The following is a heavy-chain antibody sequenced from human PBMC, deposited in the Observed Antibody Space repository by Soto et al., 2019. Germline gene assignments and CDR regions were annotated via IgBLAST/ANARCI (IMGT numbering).Heavy chain of an antibody. CDR1: GFTFSSYS. D-gene: IGHD4-17*01. V-gene: IGHV3-48*02. CDR2: ISSSSSTI. J-gene: IGHJ4*02. CDR3: ARDPSYGDYVNYFDY. Sequence: GGSLRLSCAASGFTFSSYSMNWVRQAPGKGLEWVSYISSSSSTIYYADTVKGRFTISRDNAKNSLYLQMNSLRDEDTAVYYCARDPSYGDYVNYFDYWGQGTLVTVSS.